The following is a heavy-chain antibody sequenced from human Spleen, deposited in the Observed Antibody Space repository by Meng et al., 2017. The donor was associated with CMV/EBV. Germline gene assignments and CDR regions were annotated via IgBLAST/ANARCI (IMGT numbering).Heavy chain of an antibody. V-gene: IGHV4-59*12. CDR3: ARTYYYDSSSWA. Sequence: QVQLQESAPGLVKPSETLSLTFTVSGGSISSYYWSWIRQPPEKGLEWIGYIYYSGSTNYNPSLKSRVTISVDTSKNQFSLKLSSVTAADTAVYYCARTYYYDSSSWAWGQGTLVTVSS. CDR1: GGSISSYY. CDR2: IYYSGST. J-gene: IGHJ5*02. D-gene: IGHD3-22*01.